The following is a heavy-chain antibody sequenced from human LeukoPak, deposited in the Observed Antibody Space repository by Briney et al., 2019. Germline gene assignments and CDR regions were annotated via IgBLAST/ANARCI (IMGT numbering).Heavy chain of an antibody. V-gene: IGHV1-24*01. Sequence: ASVKVSCKVSGYTLTELSMHWVRQAPGKGLEWMGGFDPEDGETIYAQKFQGRVTMTGDTSTDTAYMELSSLRSEDTAVYYCAVVVGATTAFDYWGQGTLVTVSS. CDR1: GYTLTELS. CDR2: FDPEDGET. D-gene: IGHD1-26*01. CDR3: AVVVGATTAFDY. J-gene: IGHJ4*02.